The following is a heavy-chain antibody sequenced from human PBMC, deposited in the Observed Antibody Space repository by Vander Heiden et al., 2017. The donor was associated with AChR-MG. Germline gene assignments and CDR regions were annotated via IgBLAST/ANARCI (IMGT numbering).Heavy chain of an antibody. CDR3: AKTPLGQRSRLIPFDY. V-gene: IGHV3-23*01. Sequence: EVQLLESGGGLVQPGGALSLPCAASGFTFSSYAMSWVRQAAGKGLEWGSAISGSGGSTYYADSVKGRFTISRDNSKNTLYLQMNSLRAEETAVYYCAKTPLGQRSRLIPFDYWGQGTLVTVSS. J-gene: IGHJ4*02. CDR1: GFTFSSYA. CDR2: ISGSGGST. D-gene: IGHD2-21*01.